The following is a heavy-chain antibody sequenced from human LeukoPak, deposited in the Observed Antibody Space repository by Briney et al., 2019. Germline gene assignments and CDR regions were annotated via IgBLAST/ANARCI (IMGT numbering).Heavy chain of an antibody. CDR3: ARALNCNDLGN. CDR2: IVSDGTST. Sequence: PGGSLRLSCVASGFTFSVSCMHWVRHAPGKGLVWGSRIVSDGTSTNYADSVKGRFTISRDNAKNTLYLQMNSLRAEDTAVYYCARALNCNDLGNWGQGTLITVSS. CDR1: GFTFSVSC. V-gene: IGHV3-74*01. J-gene: IGHJ4*02. D-gene: IGHD1-20*01.